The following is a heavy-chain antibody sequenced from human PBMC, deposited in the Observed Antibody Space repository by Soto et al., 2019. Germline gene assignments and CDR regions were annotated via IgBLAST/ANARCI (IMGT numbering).Heavy chain of an antibody. V-gene: IGHV3-23*01. Sequence: GGSLRLSCAASGFTFSTHGMCWVRQAPGKGLEWVSTFSGSDGRAYSTDSVKGRFTISRDNSRNTAYLQMNSLRVEDTAVYYCAKGVSQYTPLALFDYWGRGTLVTVSS. CDR3: AKGVSQYTPLALFDY. J-gene: IGHJ4*02. D-gene: IGHD5-18*01. CDR2: FSGSDGRA. CDR1: GFTFSTHG.